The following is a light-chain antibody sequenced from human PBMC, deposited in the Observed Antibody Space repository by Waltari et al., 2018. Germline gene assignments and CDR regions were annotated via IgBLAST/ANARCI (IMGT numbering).Light chain of an antibody. Sequence: DIQMTQSPSTLSASVRDRVTFTCRTSQSISSWFPWYQQKPGEAPKLRIYKASRLRSEVPSRFSGSGSGTEFTLTISSLQPDYFATDYCQQFDTYPWTFGQGTKIDIK. CDR1: QSISSW. CDR3: QQFDTYPWT. J-gene: IGKJ1*01. V-gene: IGKV1-5*03. CDR2: KAS.